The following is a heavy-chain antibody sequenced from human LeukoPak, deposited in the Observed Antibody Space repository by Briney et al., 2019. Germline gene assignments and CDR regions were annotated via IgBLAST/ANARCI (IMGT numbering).Heavy chain of an antibody. CDR2: IIPIFGTA. CDR3: ARVSSSWYNDQNWFDP. D-gene: IGHD6-13*01. V-gene: IGHV1-69*13. Sequence: SVTVSCKASGGTFSSYAISWVRQAPGQGLEWMGGIIPIFGTANYAQKFQGRVTITADESTSTAYMELSSLRSEDTAVYYCARVSSSWYNDQNWFDPWGQGTLVTVFS. J-gene: IGHJ5*02. CDR1: GGTFSSYA.